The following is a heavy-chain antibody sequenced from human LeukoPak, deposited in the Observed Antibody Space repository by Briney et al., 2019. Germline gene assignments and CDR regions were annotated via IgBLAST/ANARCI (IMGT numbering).Heavy chain of an antibody. D-gene: IGHD3-22*01. CDR1: VC. CDR3: ATTLAYYYDSSGYYFAC. V-gene: IGHV1-24*01. Sequence: VCRPWGRPDHEKKNEWMGGFDPEDGETIYAQKFQGRVTMTEDTSTDTAYMELSSLRSEDTAVYYCATTLAYYYDSSGYYFACWGQGTLVTVSS. CDR2: FDPEDGET. J-gene: IGHJ4*02.